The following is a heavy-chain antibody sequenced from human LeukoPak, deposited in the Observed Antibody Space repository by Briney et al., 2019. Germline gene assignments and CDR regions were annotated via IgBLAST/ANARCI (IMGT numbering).Heavy chain of an antibody. CDR2: ISSSSSTI. J-gene: IGHJ5*02. Sequence: GGSLRLSCAASGSTFSSYSMNWVRQAPGKGLEWVSYISSSSSTIYYADSVKGRFTISRDSAKNSLYLQMNSLRAEDTAVYYCARGRYSSSWYVFGESHDNWFDPWGQGTLVTVSS. CDR1: GSTFSSYS. V-gene: IGHV3-48*01. CDR3: ARGRYSSSWYVFGESHDNWFDP. D-gene: IGHD6-13*01.